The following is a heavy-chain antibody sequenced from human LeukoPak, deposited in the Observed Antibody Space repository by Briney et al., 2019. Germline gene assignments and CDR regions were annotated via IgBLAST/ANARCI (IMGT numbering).Heavy chain of an antibody. J-gene: IGHJ4*02. Sequence: GGSLRLSCAASGFTFSSYAMSWVRQAPGKGLEWVSAISGSGGSTYYADPVMGRFTISRDNSKNTLYLQMNSLRAEDTAVYYCAKDPDYDILTGVMWGQGTLVTVSS. CDR3: AKDPDYDILTGVM. CDR1: GFTFSSYA. D-gene: IGHD3-9*01. V-gene: IGHV3-23*01. CDR2: ISGSGGST.